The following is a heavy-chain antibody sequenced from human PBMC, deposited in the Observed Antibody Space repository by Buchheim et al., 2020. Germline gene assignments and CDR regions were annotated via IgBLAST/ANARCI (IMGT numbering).Heavy chain of an antibody. J-gene: IGHJ4*02. CDR1: GFNFSNYG. CDR2: TWYDGTNK. CDR3: ARENREQGLGLFY. Sequence: QVQLVESGGGVVQPGRSLRLSCAASGFNFSNYGMHWVRQAPGKGLEWVAITWYDGTNKNYADSVKGRFTISRDNSKNTLYLQMNSLRAEDTAVYYCARENREQGLGLFYWGQGTL. D-gene: IGHD1-26*01. V-gene: IGHV3-33*01.